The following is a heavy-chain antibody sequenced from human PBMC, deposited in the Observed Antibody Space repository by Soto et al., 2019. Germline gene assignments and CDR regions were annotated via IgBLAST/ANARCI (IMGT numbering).Heavy chain of an antibody. Sequence: QVQLVQSGAEVKKPGSSVKVSCKAFGGTFSSYTISWVRQAPGQGLEWMGRIIPILGIANYAQKFQGRVTITADKSTSTAYMELSSLRSEDTAVYYCARDRDDYGDYGNAFDIWGQGTMVTVSS. D-gene: IGHD4-17*01. CDR1: GGTFSSYT. V-gene: IGHV1-69*08. CDR2: IIPILGIA. CDR3: ARDRDDYGDYGNAFDI. J-gene: IGHJ3*02.